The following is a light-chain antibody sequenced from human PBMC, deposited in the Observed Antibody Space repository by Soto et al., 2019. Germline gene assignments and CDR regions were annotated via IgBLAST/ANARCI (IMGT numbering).Light chain of an antibody. J-gene: IGKJ1*01. CDR3: QQRANSWT. Sequence: EIVLTQSPATLSLSPGERATLSCRASQSISSYLAWYQQKPGQAPRLLIYDASNRATGIPARFSGSGSGTDFTLTISSLEPEDFAIYYCQQRANSWTFGQGTGVEIK. CDR1: QSISSY. CDR2: DAS. V-gene: IGKV3-11*01.